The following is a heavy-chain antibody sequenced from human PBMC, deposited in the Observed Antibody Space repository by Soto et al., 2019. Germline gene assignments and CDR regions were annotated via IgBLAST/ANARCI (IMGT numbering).Heavy chain of an antibody. V-gene: IGHV3-48*03. CDR2: ISSSGSTV. CDR3: AREGSCDTMDY. D-gene: IGHD3-10*01. J-gene: IGHJ4*02. CDR1: GFTFSSSE. Sequence: EVQLVESGGGLVQPGGSLRLSCVASGFTFSSSEMNWVRLAPGKGLEWVSYISSSGSTVYHADSVEGRLTISRDNAKNSLFLQMNSLRAEDTALYYCAREGSCDTMDYWGLGTLVTVSS.